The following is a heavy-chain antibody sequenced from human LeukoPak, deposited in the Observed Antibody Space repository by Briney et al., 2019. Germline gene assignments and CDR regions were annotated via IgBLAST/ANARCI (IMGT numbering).Heavy chain of an antibody. CDR2: IYHSGST. CDR3: ARIPHTLRRKLGPYGSGWSYFDY. J-gene: IGHJ4*02. V-gene: IGHV4-38-2*01. CDR1: GYSISSGYY. D-gene: IGHD6-19*01. Sequence: PSETLSLTCAVSGYSISSGYYWGWIRQPPGKGLEWIGSIYHSGSTYYNPSLKSRVTISVDTSKNQFSLKLSSVTAADTAVYYCARIPHTLRRKLGPYGSGWSYFDYWGQGTLVTVSS.